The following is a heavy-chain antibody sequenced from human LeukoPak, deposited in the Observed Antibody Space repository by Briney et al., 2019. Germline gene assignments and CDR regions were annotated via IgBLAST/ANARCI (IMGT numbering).Heavy chain of an antibody. Sequence: HPGGSLRLSCAASGFTVSSNYMSWVRQAPGKGLEWVSLIYSGGSTYYADSVKGRFTISRDNSKNTLYLQMNSLRAEDTAVYYCARVTPLWFGDPDWFDPWGQGTLVIVSS. V-gene: IGHV3-66*01. J-gene: IGHJ5*02. CDR1: GFTVSSNY. CDR3: ARVTPLWFGDPDWFDP. CDR2: IYSGGST. D-gene: IGHD3-10*01.